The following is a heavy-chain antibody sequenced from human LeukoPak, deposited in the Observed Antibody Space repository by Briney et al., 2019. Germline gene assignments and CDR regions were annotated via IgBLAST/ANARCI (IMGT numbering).Heavy chain of an antibody. J-gene: IGHJ4*02. CDR1: GDSVSSNSAA. D-gene: IGHD3-10*01. CDR3: ARGRPRLTYYYGSGSYLDY. V-gene: IGHV6-1*01. Sequence: SGPGLVKPSQTLSLTCAISGDSVSSNSAAWNWIRQSPSRGLEWLGRTYYRSKWYNDYAVSVKSRITINPDTSKNQFSLQLYSVTPEDTAVYYCARGRPRLTYYYGSGSYLDYWGQGTLVTVSS. CDR2: TYYRSKWYN.